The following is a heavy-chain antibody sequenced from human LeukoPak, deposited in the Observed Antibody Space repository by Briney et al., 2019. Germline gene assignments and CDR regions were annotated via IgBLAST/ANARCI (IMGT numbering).Heavy chain of an antibody. V-gene: IGHV3-23*01. CDR3: AKWGMNSFRYCSSTSCSPYFDY. D-gene: IGHD2-2*01. CDR2: ISGSGGST. J-gene: IGHJ4*02. Sequence: GGSLRLSCAASGFTFSSYAMSWVRQAPGKGLEWVSAISGSGGSTYYADSVKGRFTISRDNSKNTLYLQMNSLRAEDTAVYYCAKWGMNSFRYCSSTSCSPYFDYWGQGTLVTVSP. CDR1: GFTFSSYA.